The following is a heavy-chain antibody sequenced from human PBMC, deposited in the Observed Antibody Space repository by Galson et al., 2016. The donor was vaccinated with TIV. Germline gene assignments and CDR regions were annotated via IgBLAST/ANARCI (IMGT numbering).Heavy chain of an antibody. D-gene: IGHD3-16*01. CDR2: IYYSRHT. V-gene: IGHV4-39*01. CDR3: ARQEQEMEAPLWD. Sequence: SETLSLTCTVSGDSISSSRHFWGWIRQPPGKGLEWIGTIYYSRHTYYTSSLKSRVTVSVDASRNQFPLKLTSVTASDTAIYYCARQEQEMEAPLWDWGQGTLVTASS. CDR1: GDSISSSRHF. J-gene: IGHJ4*02.